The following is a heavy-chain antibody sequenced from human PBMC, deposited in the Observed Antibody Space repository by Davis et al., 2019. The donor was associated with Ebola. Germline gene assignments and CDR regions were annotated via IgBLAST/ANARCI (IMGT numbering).Heavy chain of an antibody. D-gene: IGHD6-19*01. J-gene: IGHJ4*02. CDR2: INHSGST. CDR1: GGSFSGYY. Sequence: MPSETLSLTCAVYGGSFSGYYWSWIRQPPGKGLEWIGEINHSGSTNYNPSLKSRVTISVDTSKNQFSLKLSSVTAADTAVYYCARGSGWHGAFDYWGQGTLVTVSS. CDR3: ARGSGWHGAFDY. V-gene: IGHV4-34*01.